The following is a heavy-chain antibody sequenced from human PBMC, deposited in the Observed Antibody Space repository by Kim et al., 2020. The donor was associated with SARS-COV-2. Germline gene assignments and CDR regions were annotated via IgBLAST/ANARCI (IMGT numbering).Heavy chain of an antibody. Sequence: GGSLRLSCAASELTFTTYVMNWVRQAPGKGLEWVSSITGSGGTTYYADSVKGQFTISRGNSENTLYLQMNDLRVEDTAMYYCVSGYYDSSGNYPGYFDLWGRGTLVTVSS. D-gene: IGHD3-22*01. V-gene: IGHV3-23*01. CDR1: ELTFTTYV. CDR2: ITGSGGTT. CDR3: VSGYYDSSGNYPGYFDL. J-gene: IGHJ2*01.